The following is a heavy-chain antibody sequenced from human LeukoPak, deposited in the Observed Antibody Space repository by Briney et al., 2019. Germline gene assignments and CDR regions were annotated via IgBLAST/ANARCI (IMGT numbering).Heavy chain of an antibody. CDR2: IYYSGST. CDR3: ARGREDYSKGFDP. J-gene: IGHJ5*02. Sequence: PSETLSLTCTVSGGSISSYYWSWIRQPPGKGLEWIGYIYYSGSTNYNPSLKSRVTISVDTSKNQFSLKLSSVTAADTAVYYCARGREDYSKGFDPWGQGTLVTVSS. D-gene: IGHD2-15*01. CDR1: GGSISSYY. V-gene: IGHV4-59*12.